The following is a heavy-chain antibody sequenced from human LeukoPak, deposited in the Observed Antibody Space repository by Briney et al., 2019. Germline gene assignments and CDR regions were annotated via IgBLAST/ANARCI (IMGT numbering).Heavy chain of an antibody. J-gene: IGHJ3*02. CDR3: AAEVILHDAFDI. CDR2: IYYSGST. V-gene: IGHV4-59*01. D-gene: IGHD2-15*01. CDR1: GGSISSYY. Sequence: SETLSLTCTVSGGSISSYYWSWIRQPPGKGLEWIGYIYYSGSTNYNPSLKSRVTISVDTSKNQFSLKLSSVTAADTAVYYCAAEVILHDAFDIWGQGTMVTVSS.